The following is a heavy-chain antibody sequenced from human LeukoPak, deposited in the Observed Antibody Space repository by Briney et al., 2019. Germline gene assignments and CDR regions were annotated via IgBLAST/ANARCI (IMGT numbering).Heavy chain of an antibody. D-gene: IGHD6-6*01. CDR2: IYYSGST. CDR3: ARGRYSSSSRVRFDY. V-gene: IGHV4-59*01. CDR1: GGSISSYY. J-gene: IGHJ4*02. Sequence: KTSETLSLTCTVSGGSISSYYWGWIRQPPGKGLEWIGYIYYSGSTNYNPSLKSRVTISVDTSKNQFSLKLSSVTAADTAVYYCARGRYSSSSRVRFDYWGQGTLVTVSS.